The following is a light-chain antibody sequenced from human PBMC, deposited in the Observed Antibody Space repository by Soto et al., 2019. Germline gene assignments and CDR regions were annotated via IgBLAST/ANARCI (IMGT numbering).Light chain of an antibody. CDR2: AAS. J-gene: IGKJ5*01. Sequence: DIQMTPSPSSVSASVGDRVTITCRSSGDISTWLAWYQQKPGKAPKLLIYAASSLQSGVPSRFSGSGSGTDFTLTISSLQPEDFATYYCQHADSFPLITFGQGTRLENK. V-gene: IGKV1-12*01. CDR3: QHADSFPLIT. CDR1: GDISTW.